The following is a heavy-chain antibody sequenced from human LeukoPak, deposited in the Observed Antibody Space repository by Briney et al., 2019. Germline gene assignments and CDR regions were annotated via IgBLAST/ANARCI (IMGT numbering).Heavy chain of an antibody. CDR3: ARVGGTGDLDY. D-gene: IGHD7-27*01. Sequence: ASVKVSCKASGYTFTSYAMNWVRQAPGQGLEWMGWMNPNSGNTGYAQKFQGRVTITRNTSISTAYMELSSLRSEDTAVYYCARVGGTGDLDYWGQGTLVTVSS. CDR2: MNPNSGNT. J-gene: IGHJ4*02. CDR1: GYTFTSYA. V-gene: IGHV1-8*03.